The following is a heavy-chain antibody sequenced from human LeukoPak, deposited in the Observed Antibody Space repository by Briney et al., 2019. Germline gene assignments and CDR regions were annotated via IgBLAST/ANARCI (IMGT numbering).Heavy chain of an antibody. CDR3: ARDGGYDWDYYYYYMDV. V-gene: IGHV1-18*01. CDR1: GYTFTSYG. CDR2: ISAYNGNT. D-gene: IGHD5-12*01. Sequence: ASVKASCKASGYTFTSYGISWVRQAPGQGLEWMGWISAYNGNTNYAQKFQGRVTMTRNTSISTAYMELSSLRSEDTAVYYCARDGGYDWDYYYYYMDVWGKGTTVTISS. J-gene: IGHJ6*03.